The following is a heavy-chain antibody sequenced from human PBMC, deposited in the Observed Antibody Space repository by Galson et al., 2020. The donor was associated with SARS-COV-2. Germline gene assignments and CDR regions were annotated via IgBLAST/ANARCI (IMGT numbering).Heavy chain of an antibody. CDR2: ISGSGGRT. J-gene: IGHJ3*02. D-gene: IGHD3-22*01. CDR1: GFTFSSYA. CDR3: AKDLYDSGGAFDI. V-gene: IGHV3-23*01. Sequence: TGGSLRLSCAASGFTFSSYAISWVRQAPGKGLEWVSAISGSGGRTYSADSVKGRFTISRDNSKNTLYLQMNSLRAEDTAVYYCAKDLYDSGGAFDIWGQGTMVTVSS.